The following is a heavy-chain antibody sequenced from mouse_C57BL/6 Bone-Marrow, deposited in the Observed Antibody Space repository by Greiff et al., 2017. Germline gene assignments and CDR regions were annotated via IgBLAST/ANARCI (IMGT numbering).Heavy chain of an antibody. CDR1: GYTFTSYG. CDR2: IYPRSGNT. V-gene: IGHV1-81*01. J-gene: IGHJ3*01. CDR3: AGASFAF. Sequence: VQLQQSGAELARPGASVKLSCKASGYTFTSYGISWVKQRTGQGLEWIGEIYPRSGNTYYNEKFKGKATLTAEKSSSTAYMELRSLTSEDSAVYFCAGASFAFWGQETLVTVSA.